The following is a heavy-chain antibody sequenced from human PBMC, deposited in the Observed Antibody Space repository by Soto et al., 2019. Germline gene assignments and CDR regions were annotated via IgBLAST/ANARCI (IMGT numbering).Heavy chain of an antibody. CDR3: ARTVRGHGVKYFDY. J-gene: IGHJ4*02. D-gene: IGHD3-10*01. CDR2: TYYRSKWYN. Sequence: SLTCAISGDSVSSNSAAWNWVRQSPSRGLEWLGRTYYRSKWYNDYEVSVKSRITINPDTSKNQFSLQLNSVTPEDTAVYYCARTVRGHGVKYFDYWGQGTLVTVSS. V-gene: IGHV6-1*01. CDR1: GDSVSSNSAA.